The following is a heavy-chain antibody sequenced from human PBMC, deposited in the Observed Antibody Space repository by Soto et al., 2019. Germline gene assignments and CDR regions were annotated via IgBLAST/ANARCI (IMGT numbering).Heavy chain of an antibody. CDR3: AKERAVVVPVSTSCFHYSGLDV. Sequence: VQLVESGGGLVQPGGSLRLSCAVSGFTLDDYTMHWVRQAPGKGLEWVSGVGWNGGDIVYADSVKGRFTVSRDNTRNSLYLEENSLTTEDTAIYFCAKERAVVVPVSTSCFHYSGLDVWGQGTTVTVS. V-gene: IGHV3-9*01. CDR2: VGWNGGDI. CDR1: GFTLDDYT. J-gene: IGHJ6*02. D-gene: IGHD2-2*01.